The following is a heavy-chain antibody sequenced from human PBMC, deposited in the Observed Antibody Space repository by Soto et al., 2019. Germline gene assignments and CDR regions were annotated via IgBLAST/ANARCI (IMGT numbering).Heavy chain of an antibody. Sequence: EVQLLDSGGGLAQPGGSLRLSCAASGFTFSNYAMTWVRQAPGKGLEWVSIITGNGGSTYYADSVKGRFTISRDNSQNSLYLPMNSPGGEDTAVFYWAKLALGFCNCGNCCRDFEYWGQGNLVNVSP. V-gene: IGHV3-23*01. J-gene: IGHJ4*02. D-gene: IGHD2-15*01. CDR3: AKLALGFCNCGNCCRDFEY. CDR2: ITGNGGST. CDR1: GFTFSNYA.